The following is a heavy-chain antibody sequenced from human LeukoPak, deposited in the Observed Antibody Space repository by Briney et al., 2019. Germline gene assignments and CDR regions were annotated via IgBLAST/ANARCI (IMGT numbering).Heavy chain of an antibody. CDR3: ARGGRRKIVLMVYARDRVTPFDY. J-gene: IGHJ4*02. CDR2: INAGNGNT. CDR1: GYTFTSYA. D-gene: IGHD2-8*01. V-gene: IGHV1-3*01. Sequence: ASVKVSCKASGYTFTSYAMHWVRQAPGQRLEWMGWINAGNGNTKYSQEFQGRVTITRDTSASTAYMELRSLRSDDTAVYYCARGGRRKIVLMVYARDRVTPFDYWGQGTLVTVSS.